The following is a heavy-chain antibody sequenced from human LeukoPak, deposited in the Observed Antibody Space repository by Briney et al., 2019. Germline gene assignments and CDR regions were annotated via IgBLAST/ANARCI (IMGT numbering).Heavy chain of an antibody. V-gene: IGHV4-30-2*01. Sequence: SETLSLTCAVSGGSISSGGYSWSWIRQPPGKGLEWIGYIYHSGSTYYNPSLKSRVTISVDRSKNQFSLKLSSVTAADTAVYYCARHSSSSLYYYYYGMDVWGQGTTVTVSS. CDR1: GGSISSGGYS. J-gene: IGHJ6*02. D-gene: IGHD6-6*01. CDR2: IYHSGST. CDR3: ARHSSSSLYYYYYGMDV.